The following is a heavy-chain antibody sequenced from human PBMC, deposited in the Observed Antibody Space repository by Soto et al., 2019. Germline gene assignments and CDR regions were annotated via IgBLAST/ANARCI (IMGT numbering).Heavy chain of an antibody. J-gene: IGHJ6*02. CDR3: ARELRVWQPAGYYYYGMDV. CDR2: IYYSGST. CDR1: GGSFSGYY. V-gene: IGHV4-59*01. Sequence: PSETLSLTCAVYGGSFSGYYWSWIRQPPGKGLEWIGYIYYSGSTNYNPSLKSRVTISVDTSKNQFSLKLSSVTAADTAVYYCARELRVWQPAGYYYYGMDVWGQGTTVTVSS. D-gene: IGHD2-2*01.